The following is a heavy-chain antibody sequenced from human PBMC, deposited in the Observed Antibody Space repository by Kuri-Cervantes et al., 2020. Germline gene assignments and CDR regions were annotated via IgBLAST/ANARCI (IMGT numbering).Heavy chain of an antibody. CDR3: ARLVGYCSGGSCLPFDY. Sequence: GGSLRLSCAASGSTFSDAWMSWVRQAPGKGLEWVGRIKSKTDGGTIDYDAPVKGRFTISRDESKNTLYLQMNSLKTEDTAVYYCARLVGYCSGGSCLPFDYWGQGTLVTVSS. V-gene: IGHV3-15*01. J-gene: IGHJ4*02. CDR1: GSTFSDAW. CDR2: IKSKTDGGTI. D-gene: IGHD2-15*01.